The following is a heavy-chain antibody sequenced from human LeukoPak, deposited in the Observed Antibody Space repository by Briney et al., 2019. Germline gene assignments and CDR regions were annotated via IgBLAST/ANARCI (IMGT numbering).Heavy chain of an antibody. V-gene: IGHV3-7*02. CDR2: IKQDGSEK. D-gene: IGHD4-17*01. CDR1: GFTFSSYW. J-gene: IGHJ3*02. Sequence: GGSLRLSCAASGFTFSSYWMSWVRQAPGKGLEWVANIKQDGSEKYYVDSVKGRFTISRDNAKNSLYLQMNSLRAEDTAVYYCARPMRQYGDYLWAFDIWGQGTMVTVSS. CDR3: ARPMRQYGDYLWAFDI.